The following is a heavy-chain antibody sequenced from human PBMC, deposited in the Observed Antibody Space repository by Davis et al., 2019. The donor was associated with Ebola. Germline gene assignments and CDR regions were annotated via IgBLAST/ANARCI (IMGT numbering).Heavy chain of an antibody. D-gene: IGHD1-1*01. V-gene: IGHV3-30*04. J-gene: IGHJ4*02. Sequence: PGGSLRLSCAASGFIFRNYAMHWVRQAPGKGLEWVAVVSHSERERFYADSVKGRFTISRDNSENVLYLQMDSLRPDDTAIYFCARALHDEVLDYWGQGTPVNVSS. CDR2: VSHSERER. CDR3: ARALHDEVLDY. CDR1: GFIFRNYA.